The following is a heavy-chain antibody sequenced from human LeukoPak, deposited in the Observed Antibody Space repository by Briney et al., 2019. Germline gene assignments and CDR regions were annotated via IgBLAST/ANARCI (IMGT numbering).Heavy chain of an antibody. D-gene: IGHD3-22*01. CDR2: IIPILGIA. CDR1: GGTFSSYT. CDR3: ARDGDYYDRSGYYYPSFDY. Sequence: ASVKVSCKASGGTFSSYTISWVRQAPGQGLEWMGRIIPILGIANYAQKFQGRVTITADKSTSTAYMELSSLRSEDTAVYYCARDGDYYDRSGYYYPSFDYWGQGTLVTVSS. V-gene: IGHV1-69*04. J-gene: IGHJ4*02.